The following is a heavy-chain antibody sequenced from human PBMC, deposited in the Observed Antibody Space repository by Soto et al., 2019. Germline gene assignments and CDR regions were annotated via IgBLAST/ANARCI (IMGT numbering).Heavy chain of an antibody. Sequence: PSETLSLTCTVSGASISGFYWSWIRKSAGKGLEWIGRIYATGTTDYNPSLKSRVMMSVDTSKKQFSLKLRSVTAADTAVYYCVRDGTKTLRDWFDPWGQGISVTVSA. CDR1: GASISGFY. J-gene: IGHJ5*02. CDR3: VRDGTKTLRDWFDP. D-gene: IGHD1-1*01. V-gene: IGHV4-4*07. CDR2: IYATGTT.